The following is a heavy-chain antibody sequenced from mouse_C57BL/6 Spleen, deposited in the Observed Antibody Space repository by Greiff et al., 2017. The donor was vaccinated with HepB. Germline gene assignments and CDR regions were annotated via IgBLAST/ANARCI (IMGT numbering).Heavy chain of an antibody. J-gene: IGHJ3*01. CDR2: IDPANGNT. Sequence: EVQRVESVAELVRPGASVKLSCTASGFNIKNTYMHWVKQRPEQGLEWIGRIDPANGNTKYAPKFQGKATITADTSSNTAYLQLSSLTSEDTAIYYCANPYYDYDGLACWGQGTLVTVSA. CDR3: ANPYYDYDGLAC. D-gene: IGHD2-4*01. CDR1: GFNIKNTY. V-gene: IGHV14-3*01.